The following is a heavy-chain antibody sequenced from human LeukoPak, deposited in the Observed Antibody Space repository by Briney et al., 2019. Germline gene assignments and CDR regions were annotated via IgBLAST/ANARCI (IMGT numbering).Heavy chain of an antibody. CDR1: GFTFSNYW. Sequence: PGGSLRLFCAASGFTFSNYWMHWVRQAPGKGLVWVSRIRSDGSSTVYADSVKGRFTISRDNAQNTLYLQMNDLRVDDTAIYYCTRTYYYDSIDYFDYWGQGALVTVSS. D-gene: IGHD3-22*01. J-gene: IGHJ4*02. CDR2: IRSDGSST. V-gene: IGHV3-74*01. CDR3: TRTYYYDSIDYFDY.